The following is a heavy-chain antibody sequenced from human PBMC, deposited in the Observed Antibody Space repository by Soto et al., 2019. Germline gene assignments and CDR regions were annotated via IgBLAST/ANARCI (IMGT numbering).Heavy chain of an antibody. V-gene: IGHV1-2*02. J-gene: IGHJ3*02. CDR3: ARDVEWFGGVRTPNDAFDI. Sequence: ASVKVSCKASGYTLTGYYMHWVRQAPGQGLEWMGWINPNSGGTNYAQKFQGRVTMTRDTSISTAYMELSRLRSDDTAVYYCARDVEWFGGVRTPNDAFDIWGQGTMVTVSS. CDR2: INPNSGGT. CDR1: GYTLTGYY. D-gene: IGHD3-10*01.